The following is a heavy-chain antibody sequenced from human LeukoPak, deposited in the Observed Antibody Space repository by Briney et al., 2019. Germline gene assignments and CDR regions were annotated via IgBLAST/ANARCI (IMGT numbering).Heavy chain of an antibody. CDR1: GFAFDDYA. D-gene: IGHD3-9*01. CDR2: ISWNSGSI. CDR3: ARLTGWVPPMKSGASRFDHYYYYGMDV. J-gene: IGHJ6*02. V-gene: IGHV3-9*01. Sequence: GGSLRLSCAASGFAFDDYAMHWVRQAPGKGLEWVSGISWNSGSIGYADSVRGRFTISRDNAKNSLYLQVNSLRAEDTALYYCARLTGWVPPMKSGASRFDHYYYYGMDVWGQGTTVTVSS.